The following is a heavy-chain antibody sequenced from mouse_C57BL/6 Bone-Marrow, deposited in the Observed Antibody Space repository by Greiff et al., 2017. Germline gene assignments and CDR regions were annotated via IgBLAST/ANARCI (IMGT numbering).Heavy chain of an antibody. J-gene: IGHJ1*03. CDR3: ARRGDFDV. CDR1: GFTFSDYY. Sequence: EVKLMESGGCLVQPGGSLKLSCAASGFTFSDYYMYWVRQTPEKRLEWVAYISNGGGSTYYPDTVKGRFTISRDNAKNTLYLQMSRLKSEDTAMYYCARRGDFDVWGTGTTVTVSS. V-gene: IGHV5-12*01. CDR2: ISNGGGST.